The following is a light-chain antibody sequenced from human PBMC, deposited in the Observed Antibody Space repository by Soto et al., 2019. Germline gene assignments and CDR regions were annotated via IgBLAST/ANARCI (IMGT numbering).Light chain of an antibody. CDR2: AVT. V-gene: IGLV2-8*01. J-gene: IGLJ1*01. Sequence: QSVLTHPPSASWSPGQSVTISCTGTSSDVGGYNYVSWYQHHPGKAPKLMIYAVTNRPSGVPDRFSASKSGNTASLTVSGLQAEDEADYYCSSYAGNNNPYVFGTGTKVTVL. CDR1: SSDVGGYNY. CDR3: SSYAGNNNPYV.